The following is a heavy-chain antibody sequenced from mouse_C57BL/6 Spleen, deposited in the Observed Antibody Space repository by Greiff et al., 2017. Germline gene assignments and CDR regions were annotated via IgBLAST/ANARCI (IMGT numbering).Heavy chain of an antibody. CDR1: GYAFSSYW. J-gene: IGHJ1*03. V-gene: IGHV1-80*01. CDR2: IYPGDGDT. D-gene: IGHD1-1*01. Sequence: LQQSGASVKISCKASGYAFSSYWMNWVKQRPGKGLEWIGQIYPGDGDTNYNGKFKGKATLTADKSSSTAYMQLSSLTSEDSAVYFCAREADYYGSSHWYFDVWGTGTTVTVSS. CDR3: AREADYYGSSHWYFDV.